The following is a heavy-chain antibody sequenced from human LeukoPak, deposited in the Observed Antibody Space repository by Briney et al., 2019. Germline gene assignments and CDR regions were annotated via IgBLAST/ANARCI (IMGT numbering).Heavy chain of an antibody. D-gene: IGHD6-13*01. CDR2: INHSGST. CDR3: ARGPSSSWSNRPYYYYGMDV. V-gene: IGHV4-34*01. J-gene: IGHJ6*02. CDR1: GGSISSYY. Sequence: SETLSLTCTVSGGSISSYYWSWIRQPPGKGLEWIGEINHSGSTNYNPSLKSRVTISVDTSKNQFSLKLSSVTAADTAVYYCARGPSSSWSNRPYYYYGMDVWGQGTTVTVSS.